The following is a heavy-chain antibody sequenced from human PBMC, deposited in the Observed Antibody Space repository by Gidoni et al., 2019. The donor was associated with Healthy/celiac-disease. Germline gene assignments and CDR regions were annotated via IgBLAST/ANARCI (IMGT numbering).Heavy chain of an antibody. Sequence: EVPLLESGGGLVQPGGSLRLSCAASGFTFSSYAMSWVRQAPGKGLEWVSAISGSGGSTYYADSVKGRFTISRDNSKNTLYLQMNSLRAEDTAVYYCAKTSESSGWYSPFDYWGQGTLVTVSS. D-gene: IGHD6-19*01. V-gene: IGHV3-23*01. CDR2: ISGSGGST. CDR1: GFTFSSYA. CDR3: AKTSESSGWYSPFDY. J-gene: IGHJ4*02.